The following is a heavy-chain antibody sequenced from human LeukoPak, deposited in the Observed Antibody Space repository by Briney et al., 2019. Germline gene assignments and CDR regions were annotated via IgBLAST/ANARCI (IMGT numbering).Heavy chain of an antibody. J-gene: IGHJ4*02. V-gene: IGHV1-24*01. Sequence: ASVKVSCKVSGYTLTELSMHWVRQAPGKGLEWMGDFDPEDGETIYAQKFQGRVTMTADTSTDTAYMELSSLRSEDTAVYYCATLPADLRFLEWLIFDYWGQGTLVTVSS. CDR1: GYTLTELS. CDR2: FDPEDGET. D-gene: IGHD3-3*01. CDR3: ATLPADLRFLEWLIFDY.